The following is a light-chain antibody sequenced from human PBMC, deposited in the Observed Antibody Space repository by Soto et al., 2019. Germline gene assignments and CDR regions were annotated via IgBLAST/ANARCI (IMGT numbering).Light chain of an antibody. CDR1: QTISYY. CDR3: QQSYGVPLT. J-gene: IGKJ4*01. CDR2: AAS. V-gene: IGKV1-39*01. Sequence: DIHMTQTPSSLSASVGDRVTMTCRASQTISYYLNWYQHIPGKAPKLLVYAASTLHRGVPSRFSGRGSGTDFTLTISDLQPEDFATYYCQQSYGVPLTFGGGTKVEIK.